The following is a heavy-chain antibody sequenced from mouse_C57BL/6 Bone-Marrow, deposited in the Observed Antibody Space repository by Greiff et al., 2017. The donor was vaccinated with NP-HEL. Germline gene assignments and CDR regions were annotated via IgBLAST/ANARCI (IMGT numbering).Heavy chain of an antibody. Sequence: VQLVESGPGLVQPSQSLSITCTVSGFSLTSYGVHWVRQSPGKGLEWLGVIWSGGSTDYNAAFISRLSISKDNSKSQVFFKMNSLKADDTAIYYCARSPFLYNGRSCNYDAMDYWGQGTSVTVSS. CDR1: GFSLTSYG. J-gene: IGHJ4*01. CDR3: ARSPFLYNGRSCNYDAMDY. CDR2: IWSGGST. D-gene: IGHD1-1*01. V-gene: IGHV2-2*01.